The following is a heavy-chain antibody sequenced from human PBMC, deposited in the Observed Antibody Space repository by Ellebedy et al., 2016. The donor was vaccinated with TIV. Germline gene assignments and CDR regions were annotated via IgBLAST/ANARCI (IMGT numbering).Heavy chain of an antibody. CDR2: INPSGGST. Sequence: ASVKVSCKASGYTFTGYFMHWVRQAPGEGLEWMGVINPSGGSTSYEQKFQGRVTMPRDTSTGTVYMELSSLRSEDTAVYYCARDLSFDYWGQGTLVTVSS. J-gene: IGHJ4*02. D-gene: IGHD2/OR15-2a*01. V-gene: IGHV1-46*01. CDR3: ARDLSFDY. CDR1: GYTFTGYF.